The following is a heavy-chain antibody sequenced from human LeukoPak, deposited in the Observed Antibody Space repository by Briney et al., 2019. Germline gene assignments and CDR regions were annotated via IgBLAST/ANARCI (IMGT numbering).Heavy chain of an antibody. CDR2: ISPNSGGT. D-gene: IGHD1-1*01. CDR1: GYIFTGYY. V-gene: IGHV1-2*02. Sequence: ASVKVSCKASGYIFTGYYMHWVRQAPGQGLEWMGWISPNSGGTNYAQEFQGRVTMTRDTSTTTAYMELSGLRSADTAMYYCARDRAHVGTMVDALDVWGQGTMVTVSS. CDR3: ARDRAHVGTMVDALDV. J-gene: IGHJ3*01.